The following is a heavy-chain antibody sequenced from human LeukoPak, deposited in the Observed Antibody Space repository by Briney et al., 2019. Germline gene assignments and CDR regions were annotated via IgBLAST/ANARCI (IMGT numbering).Heavy chain of an antibody. CDR1: GGSFSGYY. Sequence: PSETLSLTCVVYGGSFSGYYWSWIRQPPGKGLEWIGEINHSGSTNYNPSLKSRVTILLDTSKNQFSLKLSSVTAADTAVYYCASQQGWLFDYWGQGTLVTVSS. CDR2: INHSGST. J-gene: IGHJ4*02. D-gene: IGHD5-12*01. V-gene: IGHV4-34*01. CDR3: ASQQGWLFDY.